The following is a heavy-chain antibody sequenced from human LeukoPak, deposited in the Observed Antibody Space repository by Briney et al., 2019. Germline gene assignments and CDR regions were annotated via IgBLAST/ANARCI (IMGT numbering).Heavy chain of an antibody. J-gene: IGHJ4*02. CDR3: ARDTSSSWITGLFDY. Sequence: ASVKVSCKASGYTFTGYYMHWVRQAPGQGLEWMGWINPNSGGTNYAQKFQGRVTMTRDTSISTAYMELSRLRSDDTAVYYCARDTSSSWITGLFDYWGQGTLVTVSS. CDR2: INPNSGGT. V-gene: IGHV1-2*02. D-gene: IGHD6-13*01. CDR1: GYTFTGYY.